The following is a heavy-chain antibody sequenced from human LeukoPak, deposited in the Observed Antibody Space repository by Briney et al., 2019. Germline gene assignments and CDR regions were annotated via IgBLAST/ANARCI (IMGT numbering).Heavy chain of an antibody. CDR1: SYTFSNYA. V-gene: IGHV1-18*01. CDR3: ARGNYDILTGPRRTDAFDI. D-gene: IGHD3-9*01. Sequence: GASVKVSCKASSYTFSNYAISWVRQAPGQGLEWTGWISAYNGNTNYAQKLQGRVTMTTDTSTSTAYMELRSLRSDDTAMYYCARGNYDILTGPRRTDAFDIWGQGTMVTVSS. J-gene: IGHJ3*02. CDR2: ISAYNGNT.